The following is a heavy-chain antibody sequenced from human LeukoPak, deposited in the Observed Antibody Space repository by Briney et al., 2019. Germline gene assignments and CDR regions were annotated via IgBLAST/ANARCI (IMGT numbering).Heavy chain of an antibody. CDR2: ISYDGSNK. D-gene: IGHD4-17*01. J-gene: IGHJ4*02. CDR3: ARDDPVTTSSPFDY. V-gene: IGHV3-30*04. Sequence: PGETLRLSCAASGFSFSNYAMHWVRQAPGKGLEWVAVISYDGSNKYYADSVKGRFTISRDNSENTLYLQMSSLRVEDTAVYYCARDDPVTTSSPFDYWGQGTLVTVSS. CDR1: GFSFSNYA.